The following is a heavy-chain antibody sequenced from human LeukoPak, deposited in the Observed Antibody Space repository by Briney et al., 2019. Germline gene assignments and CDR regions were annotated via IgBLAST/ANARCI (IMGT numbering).Heavy chain of an antibody. Sequence: GGSLRLSCAVSGFSVTNNYMSWVRQAPGKGLEWVSVFYVGGATYYADSVKGRFTISRDNSENTLYLQMNSLRAEDTAVYYCARTRYNSGGGDYWGQGTPVTVSP. D-gene: IGHD6-19*01. J-gene: IGHJ4*02. V-gene: IGHV3-53*01. CDR3: ARTRYNSGGGDY. CDR2: FYVGGAT. CDR1: GFSVTNNY.